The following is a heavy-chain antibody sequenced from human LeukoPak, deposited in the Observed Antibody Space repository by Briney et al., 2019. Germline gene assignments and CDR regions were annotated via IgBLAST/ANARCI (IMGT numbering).Heavy chain of an antibody. J-gene: IGHJ4*02. V-gene: IGHV4-34*01. D-gene: IGHD2-2*01. CDR2: INHSGST. CDR3: ARVKRRYQVLKPLHETPSHYFDY. Sequence: SETLSLTCAVYGGSFSGYYWSWIRQPPGKGLEWIGEINHSGSTNYNPSLKSRVTISVDTSKNQFSLKLSSVTAADTAMYYCARVKRRYQVLKPLHETPSHYFDYWGQGTLVTVSS. CDR1: GGSFSGYY.